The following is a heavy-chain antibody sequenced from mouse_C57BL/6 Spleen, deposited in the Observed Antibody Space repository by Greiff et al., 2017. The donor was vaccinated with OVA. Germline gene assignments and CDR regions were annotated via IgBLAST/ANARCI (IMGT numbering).Heavy chain of an antibody. CDR2: ISSGGSYT. V-gene: IGHV5-6*01. J-gene: IGHJ4*01. CDR3: ARRGIYAMDY. CDR1: GFTFSSYG. Sequence: EVHLVESGGDLVKPGGSLKLSCAASGFTFSSYGMSWVRQTPDKRLEWVATISSGGSYTYYPDSVKGRFTISRDNAKNTLYLQMSSLKSEDTAMYYCARRGIYAMDYWGQGTSVTVSS.